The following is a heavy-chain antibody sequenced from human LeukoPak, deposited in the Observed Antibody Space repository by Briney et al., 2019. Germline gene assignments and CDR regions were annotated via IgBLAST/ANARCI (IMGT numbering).Heavy chain of an antibody. CDR3: ARGKEDSPLRVGEPPYFDN. V-gene: IGHV3-53*01. Sequence: PGGSLRLSCAASGFIVSNNYMSWVRQTPRKRLEWVSLIYSGGTTYYADSVRGRFTISRDYSKNTIYLQMDSLTVEDTAMYYCARGKEDSPLRVGEPPYFDNWGQGTLVTVSS. CDR1: GFIVSNNY. CDR2: IYSGGTT. D-gene: IGHD3-10*01. J-gene: IGHJ4*02.